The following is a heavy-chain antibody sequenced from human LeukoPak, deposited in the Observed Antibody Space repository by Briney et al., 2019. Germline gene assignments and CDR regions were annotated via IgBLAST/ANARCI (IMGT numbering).Heavy chain of an antibody. J-gene: IGHJ4*02. V-gene: IGHV3-48*01. D-gene: IGHD3-3*01. CDR2: IGSSVSTR. CDR3: AREGSDFWSGYSKGYFDY. Sequence: HPGGALRLSCAVSGFTLSSYSMNWVRRAPGKGLEWVSYIGSSVSTRYYADSVKGRFTISRDNGKHSLYLQMNSLRAEDTAVYYCAREGSDFWSGYSKGYFDYWGQGTLVTVSS. CDR1: GFTLSSYS.